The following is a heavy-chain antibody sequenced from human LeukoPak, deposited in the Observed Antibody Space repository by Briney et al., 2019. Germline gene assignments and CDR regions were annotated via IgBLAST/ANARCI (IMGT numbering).Heavy chain of an antibody. Sequence: ASVKVSCKASGYTFTSYYMHWVRQAPGQGLEWMGIINPSGGSTSYAQKFQGRVTMTRDMSTSTVYMELSSLRSEDTAVYYCARDPNRGLEGGGGAFGIWGQGTMVTVSS. CDR1: GYTFTSYY. J-gene: IGHJ3*02. V-gene: IGHV1-46*01. D-gene: IGHD2-15*01. CDR3: ARDPNRGLEGGGGAFGI. CDR2: INPSGGST.